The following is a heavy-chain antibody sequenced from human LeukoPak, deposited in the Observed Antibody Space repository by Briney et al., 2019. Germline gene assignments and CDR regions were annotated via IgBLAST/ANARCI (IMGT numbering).Heavy chain of an antibody. CDR2: IVVGSGNT. J-gene: IGHJ4*02. CDR3: AALGSNVFGGGN. V-gene: IGHV1-58*02. CDR1: GFTFTSSA. D-gene: IGHD3-16*01. Sequence: SVKVSCKASGFTFTSSAMQWVRQARGQRLEWIGWIVVGSGNTNYAQKFQERVTITRDMSTSTAYMELSSLRSEDTAVYYCAALGSNVFGGGNWGQETLVTVSS.